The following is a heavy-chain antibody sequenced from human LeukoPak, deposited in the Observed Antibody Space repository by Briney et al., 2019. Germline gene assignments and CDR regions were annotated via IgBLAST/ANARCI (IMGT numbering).Heavy chain of an antibody. CDR2: ISSSSSTI. CDR3: ANDYDSSGYYSGPLDY. D-gene: IGHD3-22*01. CDR1: GFTFSSYS. V-gene: IGHV3-48*01. Sequence: PGGSLRLSCAASGFTFSSYSMNWVRQAPGKGLEWVSYISSSSSTIYYADSVKGRFTISRDNSKNTLYLQMNSLRAEDTAVYYCANDYDSSGYYSGPLDYWGQGTLVTVSS. J-gene: IGHJ4*02.